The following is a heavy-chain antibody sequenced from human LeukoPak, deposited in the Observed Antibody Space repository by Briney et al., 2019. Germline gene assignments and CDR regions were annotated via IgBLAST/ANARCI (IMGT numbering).Heavy chain of an antibody. V-gene: IGHV3-30*18. Sequence: GGSLRLSCAASGFTFSSYGMHWVRQAPGKGLEWVAVISYDGSNKYYADSVKGRFTISRDNSKNTLYLQMNSLRAEDTAVYYCAKDLFYDSSGSYFDYWGQGTLATVSS. D-gene: IGHD3-22*01. CDR2: ISYDGSNK. CDR3: AKDLFYDSSGSYFDY. CDR1: GFTFSSYG. J-gene: IGHJ4*02.